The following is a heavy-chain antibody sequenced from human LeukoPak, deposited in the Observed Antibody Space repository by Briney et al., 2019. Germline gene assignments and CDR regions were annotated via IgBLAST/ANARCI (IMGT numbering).Heavy chain of an antibody. CDR1: GFTFSSYE. J-gene: IGHJ6*03. D-gene: IGHD3-10*02. V-gene: IGHV3-48*03. CDR2: ICSSGSNK. Sequence: SLRLSCAASGFTFSSYEMNWVRQAPGKGLEWVADICSSGSNKYYADSVKGRFTISRDNAKNSLYLQMNSLRAEDTAVYYCAALDITIIGCVCVKGNTTTISS. CDR3: AALDITIIGCV.